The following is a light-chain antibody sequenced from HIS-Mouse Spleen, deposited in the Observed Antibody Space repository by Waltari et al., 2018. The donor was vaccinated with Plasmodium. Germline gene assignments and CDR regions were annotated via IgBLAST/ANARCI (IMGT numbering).Light chain of an antibody. Sequence: DIVMTQSPDSLAVSMGERATNNCKSRQSVLYSSNNKNDLAWYQQKPGQPPKLLIYWASTRESGVPDRFSGSGSGTDFTLTISSLQAEDVAVYYCQQYYSTPYTFGQGTKLEIK. CDR1: QSVLYSSNNKND. CDR2: WAS. CDR3: QQYYSTPYT. V-gene: IGKV4-1*01. J-gene: IGKJ2*01.